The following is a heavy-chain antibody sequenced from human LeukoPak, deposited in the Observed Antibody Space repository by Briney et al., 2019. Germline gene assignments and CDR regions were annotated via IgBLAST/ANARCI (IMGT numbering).Heavy chain of an antibody. D-gene: IGHD2-15*01. V-gene: IGHV1-69*13. CDR3: AGLGSFTSADCSGGSCYSLDY. CDR2: IIPIFGTA. J-gene: IGHJ4*02. Sequence: GASVKVSCKASGGTFSSYAISWVRQAPGQGLEWMGGIIPIFGTANYAQKFQGRVTITADESTSTAYMELSSLRSEDTAVYYCAGLGSFTSADCSGGSCYSLDYWGQGTLVTVSS. CDR1: GGTFSSYA.